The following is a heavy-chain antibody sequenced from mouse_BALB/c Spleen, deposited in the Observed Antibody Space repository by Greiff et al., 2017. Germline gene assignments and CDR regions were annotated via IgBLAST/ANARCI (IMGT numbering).Heavy chain of an antibody. Sequence: DVQLVESGGGLVKPGGSLKLSCAASGFTFSSYAMSWVRQTPEKRLEWVASISSGGSTYYPDSVKGRFTISRDNARNILYLQMSSLRSEDTAMYYCARGLDGNPFAYWGQGTLVTVSA. CDR1: GFTFSSYA. CDR2: ISSGGST. D-gene: IGHD2-1*01. CDR3: ARGLDGNPFAY. V-gene: IGHV5-6-5*01. J-gene: IGHJ3*01.